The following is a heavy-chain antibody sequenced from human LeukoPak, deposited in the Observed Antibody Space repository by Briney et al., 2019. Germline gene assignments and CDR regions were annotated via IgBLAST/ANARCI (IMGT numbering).Heavy chain of an antibody. CDR1: GFTFSSCW. Sequence: PGGSLRLSCAASGFTFSSCWMYWVRQAPGKGLEWVANINQDGSEKYYVDSLKGRFTISRDNAKNSLYLQMNSLRAEDTALYYCARQTAAAAVHAFHIWGQGTVVTVSS. CDR3: ARQTAAAAVHAFHI. CDR2: INQDGSEK. V-gene: IGHV3-7*01. D-gene: IGHD6-13*01. J-gene: IGHJ3*02.